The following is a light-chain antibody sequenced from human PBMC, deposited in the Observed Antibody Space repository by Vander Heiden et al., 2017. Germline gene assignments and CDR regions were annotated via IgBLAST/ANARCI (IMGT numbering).Light chain of an antibody. Sequence: QLVLTQSPSASASLGASVKVTCTLSSGHSNYAIAWHQQQPEKGPRYLMKLNSDGSHNKGDGIPDRFSGSSSGTERYLTISSLQSEDEAYYYCQTWDAGMVVLGGGTKL. J-gene: IGLJ2*01. CDR1: SGHSNYA. V-gene: IGLV4-69*01. CDR3: QTWDAGMVV. CDR2: LNSDGSH.